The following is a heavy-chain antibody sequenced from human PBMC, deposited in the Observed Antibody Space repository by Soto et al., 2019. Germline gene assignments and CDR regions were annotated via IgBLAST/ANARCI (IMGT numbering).Heavy chain of an antibody. J-gene: IGHJ3*02. Sequence: PLETLSLTCAFYGWSFSGYYWSWIRQPPGKGLEWIGEINHSGSTNYNPSLKSRVTISVDTSKNQFSLKLSSVTAADTAVYYCAGEPGIAAAGGDAFDIWGQGTMVTVSS. CDR2: INHSGST. CDR1: GWSFSGYY. D-gene: IGHD6-13*01. CDR3: AGEPGIAAAGGDAFDI. V-gene: IGHV4-34*01.